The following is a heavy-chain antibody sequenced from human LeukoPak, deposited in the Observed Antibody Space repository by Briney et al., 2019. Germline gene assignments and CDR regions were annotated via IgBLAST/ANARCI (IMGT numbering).Heavy chain of an antibody. CDR3: AGVRVTIFGVVQDYYYGMDV. CDR2: IILILGIA. D-gene: IGHD3-3*01. CDR1: GGTFSSYA. Sequence: ASVKVSCKASGGTFSSYAINWVRQAPGQGLEWMGRIILILGIANYAQKFQGRVTITADKSTSTAYMELSSLRSEDTAVYYCAGVRVTIFGVVQDYYYGMDVWGQGTTVTVSS. V-gene: IGHV1-69*04. J-gene: IGHJ6*02.